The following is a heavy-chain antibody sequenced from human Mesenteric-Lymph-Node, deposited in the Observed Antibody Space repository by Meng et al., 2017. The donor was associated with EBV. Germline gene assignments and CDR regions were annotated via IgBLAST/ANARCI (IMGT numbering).Heavy chain of an antibody. Sequence: LSGAEVTNAGSSVRGWWGAAGGILGSYVCSRESQRPELWLEWVGGIIPVVGTVEDAQKCQGRVTITADKSTSTGYMELMRLRSKDTAMYYCVTDHFECPGDWGQGTLVTVSS. V-gene: IGHV1-69*06. D-gene: IGHD3-3*01. CDR3: VTDHFECPGD. CDR1: GGILGSYV. J-gene: IGHJ4*02. CDR2: IIPVVGTV.